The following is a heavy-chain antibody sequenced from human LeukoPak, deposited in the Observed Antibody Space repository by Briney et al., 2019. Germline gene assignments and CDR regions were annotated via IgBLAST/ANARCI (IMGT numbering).Heavy chain of an antibody. Sequence: PGGSLRLSCAASGFTFSTYAMSWVRQAPGKGLEWVANIKGDGSEKKYVDSVTGRFTISRDNAENSLYLQMNSLRAEDTALYYCARDWTDANAVGRALDYWGQGTLVTVSS. CDR1: GFTFSTYA. D-gene: IGHD3/OR15-3a*01. CDR3: ARDWTDANAVGRALDY. CDR2: IKGDGSEK. J-gene: IGHJ4*02. V-gene: IGHV3-7*03.